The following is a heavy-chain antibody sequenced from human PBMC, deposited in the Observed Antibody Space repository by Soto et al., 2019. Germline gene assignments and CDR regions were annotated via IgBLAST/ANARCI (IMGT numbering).Heavy chain of an antibody. CDR3: ATEWDYDSSGYNWFDP. D-gene: IGHD3-22*01. Sequence: GGSLRLSCAASGFTFSSYAMSWVRQAPGKGLEWVSAISGSGGSTYYADSVKGRFTISRDNSKNTLYLQMKSLRAEDTAVYYCATEWDYDSSGYNWFDPWGQGTLVTVSS. V-gene: IGHV3-23*01. CDR1: GFTFSSYA. CDR2: ISGSGGST. J-gene: IGHJ5*02.